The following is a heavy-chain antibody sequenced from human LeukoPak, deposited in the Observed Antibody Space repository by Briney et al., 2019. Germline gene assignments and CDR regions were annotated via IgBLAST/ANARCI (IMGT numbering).Heavy chain of an antibody. V-gene: IGHV4-59*08. CDR3: ARGRYYYGSGSYHDY. J-gene: IGHJ4*02. Sequence: PSETLSLTCTVSGGSISSYYWSWIRQPPGKGLEWIGYIYYSGSTNYNPSLKSRVTISVDTSKNQFSLKLSSVTAADTAVYYCARGRYYYGSGSYHDYWGQGTLVTVSS. CDR1: GGSISSYY. CDR2: IYYSGST. D-gene: IGHD3-10*01.